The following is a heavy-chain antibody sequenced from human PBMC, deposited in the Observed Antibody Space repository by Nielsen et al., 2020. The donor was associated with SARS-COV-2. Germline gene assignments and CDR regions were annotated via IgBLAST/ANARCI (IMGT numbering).Heavy chain of an antibody. Sequence: GGSLRLSCAASGFTFSSYAMSWVHQAPGKGLEWVSAISGSGGSTYYADSVKGRFTISRDNSKNTLYLQMNSLRAEDTAVYYCAKEGDTMVRGVSKVFDSWGQGTLVTVSS. V-gene: IGHV3-23*01. D-gene: IGHD3-10*01. CDR1: GFTFSSYA. CDR2: ISGSGGST. J-gene: IGHJ4*02. CDR3: AKEGDTMVRGVSKVFDS.